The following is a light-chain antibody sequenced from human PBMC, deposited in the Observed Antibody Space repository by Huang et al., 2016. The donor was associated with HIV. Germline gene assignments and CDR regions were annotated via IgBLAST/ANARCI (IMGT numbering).Light chain of an antibody. V-gene: IGKV3-15*01. J-gene: IGKJ2*01. CDR3: QQYDNWPPFT. CDR2: GAS. CDR1: QSVNNN. Sequence: EIVMTQSPATLSVSPGERATLSCRASQSVNNNLAWYQQKPGQAPRLLIYGASTRATAVAARFSGSGSGTEFTLTISGLQSEDSAVYYYQQYDNWPPFTFGQGTKLEIK.